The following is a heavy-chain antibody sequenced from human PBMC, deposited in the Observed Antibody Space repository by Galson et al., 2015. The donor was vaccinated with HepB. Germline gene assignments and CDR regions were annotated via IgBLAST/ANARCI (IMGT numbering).Heavy chain of an antibody. V-gene: IGHV3-21*01. CDR2: ISSSSSYI. CDR1: GFTFSSYS. CDR3: AREGAAPHYYYGMDV. Sequence: SLRLSCAASGFTFSSYSMNWVRQAPGKGLEWVSSISSSSSYIYYTDSVKGRFTISRDNAKNSLYLQMNSLRVEDTAVYYCAREGAAPHYYYGMDVWGQGTTVTVSS. J-gene: IGHJ6*02. D-gene: IGHD6-25*01.